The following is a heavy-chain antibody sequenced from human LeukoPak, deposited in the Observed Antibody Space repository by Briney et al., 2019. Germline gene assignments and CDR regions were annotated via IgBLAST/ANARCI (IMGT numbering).Heavy chain of an antibody. V-gene: IGHV3-23*01. CDR1: GFTFSDYA. CDR2: ISISGGTT. J-gene: IGHJ6*03. CDR3: ANRGVGYYYMDV. D-gene: IGHD1-26*01. Sequence: GGSLRLSCAAYGFTFSDYAMTWVRQAPGKRLEWVSGISISGGTTYYAESVKGRFTISRDNSESTLYLQMNSLRAEDTAIYFCANRGVGYYYMDVWGKGTTVTVSS.